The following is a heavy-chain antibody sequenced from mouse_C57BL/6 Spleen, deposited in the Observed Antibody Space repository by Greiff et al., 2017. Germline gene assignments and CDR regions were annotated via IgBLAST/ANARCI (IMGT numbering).Heavy chain of an antibody. Sequence: EVKLMQSGPVLVKPGASVKMSCKASGYTFTDYYMNWVKQSHGMSLEWIGVINPYNGGTSYNQKFKGKATLTVDKSSSTAYMELNSLTSEDSAFYDCARRWEGAMDYWGQGTSVTVSS. D-gene: IGHD2-3*01. J-gene: IGHJ4*01. V-gene: IGHV1-19*01. CDR2: INPYNGGT. CDR3: ARRWEGAMDY. CDR1: GYTFTDYY.